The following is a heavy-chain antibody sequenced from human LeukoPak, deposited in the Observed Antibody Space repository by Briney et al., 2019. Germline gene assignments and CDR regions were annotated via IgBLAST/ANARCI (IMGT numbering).Heavy chain of an antibody. V-gene: IGHV4-30-4*08. Sequence: PSQSLSLTCSVSGGSISSGAYYWSWIRQPPGKGLEWIGYIYYSGSTYYNPSLKSRVTVSVDTSKNQFSLKLSSVTAADTAVYYCARELTTNAFDIWGQGTMVTVSS. CDR1: GGSISSGAYY. D-gene: IGHD4-17*01. CDR2: IYYSGST. CDR3: ARELTTNAFDI. J-gene: IGHJ3*02.